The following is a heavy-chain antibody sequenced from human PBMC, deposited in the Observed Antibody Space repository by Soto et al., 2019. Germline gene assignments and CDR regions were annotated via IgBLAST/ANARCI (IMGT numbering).Heavy chain of an antibody. J-gene: IGHJ4*02. Sequence: QVQLVESGGGVVQPGRSLRLSCAASGFTFSSYGMHWVRQAPGKGLEWVAVIWYDGSNKYYADSVKGRFTISRDNSKNTLYLQMNSLRAEYTAVYYFARASGAKVTYADYWGQGTLVTVSS. V-gene: IGHV3-33*01. CDR3: ARASGAKVTYADY. D-gene: IGHD4-17*01. CDR2: IWYDGSNK. CDR1: GFTFSSYG.